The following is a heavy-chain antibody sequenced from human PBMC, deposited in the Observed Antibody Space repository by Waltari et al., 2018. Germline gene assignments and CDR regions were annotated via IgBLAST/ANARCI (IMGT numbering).Heavy chain of an antibody. CDR2: IKTDGSEE. Sequence: EVQMVESGGGLVQPGGSRRLSCAASGSTFSNYWMAWVRQAPGKGLEWVANIKTDGSEEHYVDSVRGRFAISRDNAKNSVYLQMNSLTAEDTAVYYCARDVLGGHFDYWGQGTLVTVSS. V-gene: IGHV3-7*01. CDR1: GSTFSNYW. D-gene: IGHD2-8*01. CDR3: ARDVLGGHFDY. J-gene: IGHJ4*02.